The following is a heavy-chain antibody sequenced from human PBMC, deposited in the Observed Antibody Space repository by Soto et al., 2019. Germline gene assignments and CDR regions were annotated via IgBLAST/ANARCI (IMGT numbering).Heavy chain of an antibody. CDR3: ARAPPPRSYSEGIFYCSGGSCLNY. CDR1: GFTFSSYW. D-gene: IGHD2-15*01. CDR2: IKQDGSEK. Sequence: GGSLRLSCAASGFTFSSYWMSWVRQAPGKGLEWVANIKQDGSEKYYVDSVKGRFTISRDNAKNSLYLQMNSLRAEDTAVYYCARAPPPRSYSEGIFYCSGGSCLNYWGQGTLVTVSS. J-gene: IGHJ4*02. V-gene: IGHV3-7*01.